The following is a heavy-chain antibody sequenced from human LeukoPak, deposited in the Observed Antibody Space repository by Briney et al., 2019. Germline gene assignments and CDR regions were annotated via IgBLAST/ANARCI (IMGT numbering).Heavy chain of an antibody. CDR3: TRGGTWGGFTVTFDP. J-gene: IGHJ5*02. CDR1: GGSISSYY. Sequence: PSETLSLTCTVSGGSISSYYWSWIRQPPGKGLEWIGYIYYSGSTNYNPSLKSRVTISVDTSKNQFSLKLSSVTAADTAVYYCTRGGTWGGFTVTFDPWGQGTLVTVSS. V-gene: IGHV4-59*12. D-gene: IGHD4-17*01. CDR2: IYYSGST.